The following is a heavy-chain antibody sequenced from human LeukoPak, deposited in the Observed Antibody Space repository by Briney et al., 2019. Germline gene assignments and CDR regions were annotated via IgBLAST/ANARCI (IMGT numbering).Heavy chain of an antibody. CDR1: GGTFSSYA. V-gene: IGHV1-69*05. D-gene: IGHD3-10*01. CDR3: ARDPWAPYYGSGSYSEKGLDY. CDR2: IIPIFGTA. Sequence: ASVKVSCKASGGTFSSYAISWVRQAPGQGLEWMGGIIPIFGTANYAQKFQGRVTITTDDSTSTAYMELSSLRSEDTAVYYCARDPWAPYYGSGSYSEKGLDYWGQGTLVTVSS. J-gene: IGHJ4*02.